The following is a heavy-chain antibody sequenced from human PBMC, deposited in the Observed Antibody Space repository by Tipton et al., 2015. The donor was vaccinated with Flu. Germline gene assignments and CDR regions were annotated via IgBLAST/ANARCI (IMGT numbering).Heavy chain of an antibody. CDR3: ARGSFAWQQCAFDF. V-gene: IGHV4-59*01. D-gene: IGHD4-11*01. CDR1: GDSISSYY. J-gene: IGHJ3*01. Sequence: LRLSCTVSGDSISSYYWSWIRQPPGKGLDWIGYIYYSGSTNYNPPLKSRVTISVDTSKNNFSLKLSSVTAADPAVYYCARGSFAWQQCAFDFWGQGTMVTGSS. CDR2: IYYSGST.